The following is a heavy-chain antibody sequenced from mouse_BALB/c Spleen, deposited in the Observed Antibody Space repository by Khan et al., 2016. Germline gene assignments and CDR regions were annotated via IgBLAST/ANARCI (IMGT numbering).Heavy chain of an antibody. CDR3: ASDYYGSSYFDY. Sequence: EVQLQESGPGLVKPSQSLSLTCTVTGYSITSDYAWNWIRQFPGNKLEWMGYISYSGSTSYNPSLKSRISITRDTPKNQFFLQLNSVTTEDTATYYCASDYYGSSYFDYWGRGTTLTVSS. CDR2: ISYSGST. V-gene: IGHV3-2*02. D-gene: IGHD1-1*01. J-gene: IGHJ2*01. CDR1: GYSITSDYA.